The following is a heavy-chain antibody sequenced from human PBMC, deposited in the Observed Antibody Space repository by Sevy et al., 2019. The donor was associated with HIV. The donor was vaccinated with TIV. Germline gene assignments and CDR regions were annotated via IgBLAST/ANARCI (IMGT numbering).Heavy chain of an antibody. CDR3: ARDRYASGDFDY. D-gene: IGHD6-19*01. V-gene: IGHV1-46*01. Sequence: ASVKVSCKTFGYTFSNHYIHWVRQAPGHGLEWMGVINPSGGSTNYAHRFQGSGTMTRVPSTSTFYMDLSSLRSEDTAVYYCARDRYASGDFDYWGQGTLVTVSS. CDR1: GYTFSNHY. J-gene: IGHJ4*02. CDR2: INPSGGST.